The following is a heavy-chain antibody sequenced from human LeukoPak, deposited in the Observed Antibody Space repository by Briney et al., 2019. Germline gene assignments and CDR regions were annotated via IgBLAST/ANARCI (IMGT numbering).Heavy chain of an antibody. CDR2: INQDGGEK. V-gene: IGHV3-7*03. CDR1: GFTFGGSW. Sequence: GGSLRLSCAASGFTFGGSWMSWVRQAPGKGLEWVASINQDGGEKYSLDSVKGRFTISRDNTKSSLYLQMNSLRAEDTAVYYCAKDSGWFRFDYWGQGTLVTVSS. J-gene: IGHJ4*02. CDR3: AKDSGWFRFDY. D-gene: IGHD6-13*01.